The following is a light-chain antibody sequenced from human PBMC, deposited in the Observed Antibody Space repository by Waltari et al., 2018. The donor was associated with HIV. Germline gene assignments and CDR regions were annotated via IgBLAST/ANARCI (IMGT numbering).Light chain of an antibody. CDR2: EVS. Sequence: QSALTQPASVSGSPGQSITISCTGTSSDVGGSNYVSWYHHHQGRAPKLMIYEVSNRPSGVSNRFSGSKSGNTASLTISGLQAEDEADYYCSSYTSSSPLFGGGTKLTVL. CDR1: SSDVGGSNY. J-gene: IGLJ2*01. V-gene: IGLV2-14*01. CDR3: SSYTSSSPL.